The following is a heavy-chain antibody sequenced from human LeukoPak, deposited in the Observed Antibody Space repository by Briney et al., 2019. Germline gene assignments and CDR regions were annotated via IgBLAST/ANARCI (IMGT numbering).Heavy chain of an antibody. D-gene: IGHD3-10*01. CDR2: IFSSGTT. CDR3: ARHDRVPLYQHGMDV. CDR1: VGSISGYY. Sequence: SETLSLTCTVSVGSISGYYWSYTRQSPGQGLEWVGYIFSSGTTLYNPSLRGRVTLSVDTSRNDISLKLTSVTAADTAVYYCARHDRVPLYQHGMDVWGQGTTVTVSS. V-gene: IGHV4-59*08. J-gene: IGHJ6*02.